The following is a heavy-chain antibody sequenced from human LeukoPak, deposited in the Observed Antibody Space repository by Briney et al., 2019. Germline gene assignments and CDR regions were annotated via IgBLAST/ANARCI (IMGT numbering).Heavy chain of an antibody. D-gene: IGHD1-26*01. CDR1: GGSISSGGHS. J-gene: IGHJ3*02. V-gene: IGHV4-30-2*02. Sequence: SQTLSLTCAVSGGSISSGGHSWSWIRQPPGKGLEWIGYISHSGSTYYNPSLKSRVTISVDRSKNQFSLKVISVTAADTAVYYCAREPTDAFDIWGQGTMVTVSS. CDR2: ISHSGST. CDR3: AREPTDAFDI.